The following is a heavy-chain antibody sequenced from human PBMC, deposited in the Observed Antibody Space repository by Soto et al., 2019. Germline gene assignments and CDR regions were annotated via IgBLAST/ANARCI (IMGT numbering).Heavy chain of an antibody. CDR3: AKGPKMISGGYVFDP. D-gene: IGHD1-26*01. CDR1: GFTFSNYA. Sequence: GGSLRLSCAASGFTFSNYAMRWVRQAPGKGLEWVSVISASGVITPYADSVEGRFTISGDNSKNTLYLQMNSLRAEDTAVYYCAKGPKMISGGYVFDPWGQGTLVTVSS. V-gene: IGHV3-23*01. J-gene: IGHJ5*02. CDR2: ISASGVIT.